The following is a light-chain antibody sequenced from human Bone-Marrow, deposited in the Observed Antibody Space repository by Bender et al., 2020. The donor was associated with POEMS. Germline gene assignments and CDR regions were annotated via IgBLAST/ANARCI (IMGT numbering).Light chain of an antibody. J-gene: IGLJ3*02. CDR3: AVWDDSLNGWV. CDR2: SSH. Sequence: QSVLPQPPSVSGAPGQRVTIPCPGSSSNIGAHAVNWYQHLPGTAPKLLIYSSHRRPSEVPDRFSGSRSGTSASLAISGLQSEDEADYYCAVWDDSLNGWVFGGGTKLTVL. V-gene: IGLV1-44*01. CDR1: SSNIGAHA.